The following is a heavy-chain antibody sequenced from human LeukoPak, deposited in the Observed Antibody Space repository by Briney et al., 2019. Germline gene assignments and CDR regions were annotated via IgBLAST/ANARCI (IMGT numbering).Heavy chain of an antibody. CDR1: GYTFTSYY. J-gene: IGHJ5*02. Sequence: ASVKVSCKASGYTFTSYYMHWVRQAPGQGLEWMGIINPSGGSTSYAQKFQGRVTMTTDTSTSTAYMELRSLRSDDTAVYYCARVAVAGTFNWFDPWGQGTLVTVSS. V-gene: IGHV1-46*01. CDR2: INPSGGST. CDR3: ARVAVAGTFNWFDP. D-gene: IGHD6-19*01.